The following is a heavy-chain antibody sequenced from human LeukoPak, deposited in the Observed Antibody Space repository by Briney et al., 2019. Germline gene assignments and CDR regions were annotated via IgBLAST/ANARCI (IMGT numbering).Heavy chain of an antibody. J-gene: IGHJ6*03. D-gene: IGHD3-10*01. Sequence: SVKVSCKASGGTFSSYAISWVRQAPGQGLEWMGGIIPIFGTANYAQKFQGRVTITADESTSTAYMELSSLRSEDTAVYYCARVPHQGIWFGEYNYYYYMDVWGKGTTVTISS. CDR2: IIPIFGTA. V-gene: IGHV1-69*13. CDR3: ARVPHQGIWFGEYNYYYYMDV. CDR1: GGTFSSYA.